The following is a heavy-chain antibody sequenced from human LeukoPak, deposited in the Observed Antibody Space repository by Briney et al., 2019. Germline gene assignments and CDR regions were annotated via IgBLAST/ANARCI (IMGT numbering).Heavy chain of an antibody. CDR1: GCSVSNNCVP. V-gene: IGHV6-1*01. J-gene: IGHJ4*01. Sequence: SQTLSLTYAISGCSVSNNCVPWNWIRQSPSRGLEWLGRTYYRSKWYDDYAVSVKSRITINPDTSKNQFSLQLNSVTPEGTAVYNCASDRSRVIDYWGHGILVTVSS. CDR2: TYYRSKWYD. D-gene: IGHD6-19*01. CDR3: ASDRSRVIDY.